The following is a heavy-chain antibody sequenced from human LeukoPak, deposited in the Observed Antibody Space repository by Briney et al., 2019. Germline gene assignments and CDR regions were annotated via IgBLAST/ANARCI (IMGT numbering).Heavy chain of an antibody. Sequence: GGSLRLSCAASGFSFSGYGMHWVRQAPGKGLEWVAFIRYDGSNKYYADSVKGRFTISRDNSKNTLYLQMNSLRAEDTAVYYCARIVIVGGTPEDYWGQGTLVTVSS. CDR2: IRYDGSNK. CDR1: GFSFSGYG. V-gene: IGHV3-30*02. J-gene: IGHJ4*02. CDR3: ARIVIVGGTPEDY. D-gene: IGHD1-26*01.